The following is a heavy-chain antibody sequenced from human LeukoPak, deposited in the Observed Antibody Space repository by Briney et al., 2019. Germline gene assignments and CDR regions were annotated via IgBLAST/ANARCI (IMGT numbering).Heavy chain of an antibody. D-gene: IGHD6-13*01. V-gene: IGHV3-21*01. Sequence: TGGSLRLSCAVSGFTFSSYAMTWVRQAPGKGLEWVSSISSSSSYIYYADSVKGRFTISRDNAKNSLYLQMNSLRAEDTAVYYCASYSQQLLPFDYWGQGTLVTVSS. CDR2: ISSSSSYI. CDR1: GFTFSSYA. J-gene: IGHJ4*02. CDR3: ASYSQQLLPFDY.